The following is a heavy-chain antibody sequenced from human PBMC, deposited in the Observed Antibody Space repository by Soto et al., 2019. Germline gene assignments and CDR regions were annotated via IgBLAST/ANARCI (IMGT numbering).Heavy chain of an antibody. V-gene: IGHV4-31*03. J-gene: IGHJ3*01. CDR2: IYYSGSA. Sequence: QVQLQESGPGLVKPSQTLSLTCNVSSGSISRGPYYWSWIRQHPGGGLEWIGYIYYSGSAYYNRSLETRVAMAIDTSRSHSPLPLTSGTAENSAVYYCARGSMVRGVSPVGLWGHWKLVTVSS. CDR1: SGSISRGPYY. CDR3: ARGSMVRGVSPVGL. D-gene: IGHD3-10*01.